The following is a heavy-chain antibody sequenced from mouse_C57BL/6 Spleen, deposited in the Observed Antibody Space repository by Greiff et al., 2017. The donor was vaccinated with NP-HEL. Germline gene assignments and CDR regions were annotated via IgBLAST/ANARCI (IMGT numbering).Heavy chain of an antibody. CDR1: GYTFTSYG. V-gene: IGHV1-81*01. Sequence: QVQLKQSGAELARPGASVKLSCKASGYTFTSYGISWVKQRTGQGLEWIGEIYPRSGNTYYNEKFKGKATLTADKSSSTAYMKLRSLTSEDSAVYFCARNTTVVAFDYWGQGTTLTVSS. D-gene: IGHD1-1*01. CDR3: ARNTTVVAFDY. J-gene: IGHJ2*01. CDR2: IYPRSGNT.